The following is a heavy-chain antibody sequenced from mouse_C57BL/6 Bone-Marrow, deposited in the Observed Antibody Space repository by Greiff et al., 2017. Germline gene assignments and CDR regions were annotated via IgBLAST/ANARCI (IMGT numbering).Heavy chain of an antibody. Sequence: VQLQQPGAELVKPGASVKLPCKASGYTFTSYWMNWVKQRPGRGLEWLGRIDRNSGGTKYNEKFKRKATLTVDKPSSAAYMQHSSLPPEDAAVYYCARGPWYLRGWYFDVWGTGTTVTVSS. CDR1: GYTFTSYW. CDR2: IDRNSGGT. J-gene: IGHJ1*03. CDR3: ARGPWYLRGWYFDV. D-gene: IGHD1-3*01. V-gene: IGHV1-72*01.